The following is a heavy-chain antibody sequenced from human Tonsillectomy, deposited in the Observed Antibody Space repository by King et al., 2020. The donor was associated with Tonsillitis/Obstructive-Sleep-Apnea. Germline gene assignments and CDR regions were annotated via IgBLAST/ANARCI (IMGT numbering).Heavy chain of an antibody. CDR2: ISSSDSTI. J-gene: IGHJ6*02. Sequence: VQLVESGGGLAQPGGSLRLSCAASGFTFSNYEMNWVRQAPGKGLEWVSYISSSDSTIYYADSVKGRFTISRDNAQNSLFLQMNSLRAEETAVYYCARDTRDIVLDPTLAEGGVVYYYGMDVWGQGTTVTVSS. V-gene: IGHV3-48*03. D-gene: IGHD2-8*01. CDR1: GFTFSNYE. CDR3: ARDTRDIVLDPTLAEGGVVYYYGMDV.